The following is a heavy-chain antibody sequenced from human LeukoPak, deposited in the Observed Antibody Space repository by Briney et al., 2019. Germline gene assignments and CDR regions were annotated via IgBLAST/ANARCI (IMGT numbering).Heavy chain of an antibody. D-gene: IGHD3-22*01. CDR3: ARAKFFDSRFDY. Sequence: SETLSLTCTVSGGSISSYYWSWIRQPPGKGLEWIGYIYYSGSTNYNLSLKSRVTISVDTSKNQFSLKLSSVTAADTAVYYCARAKFFDSRFDYWGQGTLVTVSS. V-gene: IGHV4-59*01. J-gene: IGHJ4*02. CDR1: GGSISSYY. CDR2: IYYSGST.